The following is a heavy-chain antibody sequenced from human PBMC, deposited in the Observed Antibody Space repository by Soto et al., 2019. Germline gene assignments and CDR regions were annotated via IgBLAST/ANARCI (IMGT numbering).Heavy chain of an antibody. J-gene: IGHJ3*02. Sequence: SVKVSCKASGGTFSSYAISWVRQAPGQGLEWMGGIIPIFGTANYAQKFQGRVTITADESTSTAYMELSSLRSEDTAVYYCARDRCSSTSCYISPDAFDSWGQGTMVTVSS. CDR1: GGTFSSYA. CDR2: IIPIFGTA. CDR3: ARDRCSSTSCYISPDAFDS. V-gene: IGHV1-69*13. D-gene: IGHD2-2*01.